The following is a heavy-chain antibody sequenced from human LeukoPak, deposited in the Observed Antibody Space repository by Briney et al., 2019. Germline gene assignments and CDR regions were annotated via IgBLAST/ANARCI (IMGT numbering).Heavy chain of an antibody. V-gene: IGHV4-59*01. CDR2: IYYSGST. Sequence: SETLSLTCTVSGGSFNTYYWSWIRQPPGKGLEWLGYIYYSGSTNSNPSLKSRVTISVDTSKNQFSLKLSSVTAADTAVYYCARVITVRGVIFDYWGQGTLVTVSS. CDR1: GGSFNTYY. D-gene: IGHD3-16*01. J-gene: IGHJ4*02. CDR3: ARVITVRGVIFDY.